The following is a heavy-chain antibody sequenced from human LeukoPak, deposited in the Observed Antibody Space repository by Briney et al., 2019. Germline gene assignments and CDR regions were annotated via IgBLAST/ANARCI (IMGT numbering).Heavy chain of an antibody. J-gene: IGHJ4*02. Sequence: SQTLSLTCTVPGGSISSGGYYWSWIRQHPGKGLEWIGYIYYSGSTYYNPSLKSRVTISVDTSKNQFSLKLSSVTAADTAVYYCARDRLGGYYDSSGYGLGFDYWGQGTLVTVSS. D-gene: IGHD3-22*01. CDR3: ARDRLGGYYDSSGYGLGFDY. CDR2: IYYSGST. CDR1: GGSISSGGYY. V-gene: IGHV4-31*03.